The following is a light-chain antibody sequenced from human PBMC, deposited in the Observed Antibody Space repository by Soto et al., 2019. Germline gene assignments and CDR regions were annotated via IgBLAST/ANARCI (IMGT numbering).Light chain of an antibody. J-gene: IGLJ2*01. CDR1: SNDVGGYNY. V-gene: IGLV2-8*01. Sequence: QSALSQPPSASGSPGQSVTISCTGTSNDVGGYNYVSWYQHHPGKAPKLMIYEVTKRPSGVPDRFSGSKSGNTASLTVSGLQAEDDSDYYCSSYAGSNNVVFGGGTKVTVL. CDR2: EVT. CDR3: SSYAGSNNVV.